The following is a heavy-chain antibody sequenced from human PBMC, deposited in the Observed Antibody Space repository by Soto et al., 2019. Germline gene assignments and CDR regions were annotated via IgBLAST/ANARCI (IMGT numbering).Heavy chain of an antibody. CDR3: ARDSFPLSLLSGFYTYSLDV. Sequence: QVQLVQSGAELKKPGASVKVSCQTSGYTFTSYGIHWVRQAPGQGLEWMGWISTANGDTKYSQKFQGRVSFSRDTSANTAFMEQTSLTSGDTAIYFCARDSFPLSLLSGFYTYSLDVWGQGTTVTVSS. CDR2: ISTANGDT. J-gene: IGHJ6*02. CDR1: GYTFTSYG. D-gene: IGHD3-3*01. V-gene: IGHV1-3*04.